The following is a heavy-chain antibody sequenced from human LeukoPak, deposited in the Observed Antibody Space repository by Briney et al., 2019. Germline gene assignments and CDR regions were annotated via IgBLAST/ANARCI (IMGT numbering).Heavy chain of an antibody. CDR3: ARAGSGWYYFDY. Sequence: GGSLRLSCAASGFXSSNYDIHWVRQATGKGLEWVSHIGTAGDTYYPGSVKGRFTISRENAKYSLYLQMNSLRAGDTAVYYCARAGSGWYYFDYWGQGTLVTVSS. CDR1: GFXSSNYD. D-gene: IGHD6-19*01. CDR2: IGTAGDT. V-gene: IGHV3-13*04. J-gene: IGHJ4*02.